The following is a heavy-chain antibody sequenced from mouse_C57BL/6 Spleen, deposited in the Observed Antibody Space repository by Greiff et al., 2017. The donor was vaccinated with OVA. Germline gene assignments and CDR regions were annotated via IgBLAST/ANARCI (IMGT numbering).Heavy chain of an antibody. CDR1: GYTFTSYW. Sequence: VQLQQPGAELVKPGASVKLSCKASGYTFTSYWMQWVKQRPGQGLEWIGEIDPSDSYTNYNQKFKGKATLTVDTSSSTAYMQLSSLTSEDSAVYYCARRGGSSSHWYFDVWGTGTTVTVSS. J-gene: IGHJ1*03. CDR3: ARRGGSSSHWYFDV. CDR2: IDPSDSYT. V-gene: IGHV1-50*01. D-gene: IGHD1-1*01.